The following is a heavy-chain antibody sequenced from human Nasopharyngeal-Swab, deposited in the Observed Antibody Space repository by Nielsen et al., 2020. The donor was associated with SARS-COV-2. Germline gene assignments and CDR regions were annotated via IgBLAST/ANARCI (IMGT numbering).Heavy chain of an antibody. CDR3: ARDPDY. CDR2: INPSGGST. J-gene: IGHJ4*02. Sequence: ASVKVSCKASGGTFSSYAISWVRQAPGQGLEWMGIINPSGGSTSYAQKLQGRVTMTTDTSTSTAYMELRSLRSDDTAVYYCARDPDYWGQGTLVTVSS. CDR1: GGTFSSYA. V-gene: IGHV1-46*01.